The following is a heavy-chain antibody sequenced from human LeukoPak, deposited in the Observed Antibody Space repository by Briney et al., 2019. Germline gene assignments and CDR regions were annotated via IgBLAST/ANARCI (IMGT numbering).Heavy chain of an antibody. Sequence: SVKVSCKASGGTFSSYAISWVRQAPGQGLEWMGRIIPIFGTATYAQKFQGRVTITTDESTSTAYRELSSLRTEDTAVYYCARSGFWSGYVDYWGQGTLVTVSS. J-gene: IGHJ4*02. CDR3: ARSGFWSGYVDY. D-gene: IGHD3-3*01. CDR1: GGTFSSYA. V-gene: IGHV1-69*05. CDR2: IIPIFGTA.